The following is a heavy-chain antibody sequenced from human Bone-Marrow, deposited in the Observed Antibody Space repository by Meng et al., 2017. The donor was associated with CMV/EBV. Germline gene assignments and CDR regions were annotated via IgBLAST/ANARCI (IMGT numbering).Heavy chain of an antibody. CDR2: ISYDGSNK. Sequence: GGSLRLSCAASGFTFSSYWMSWVRQAPGKGLEWVAVISYDGSNKYYADSVKGRFTISRDNSKNTLYLQMNSLRAEDTAVYYCARDSPDSSGWYFDYWGQGTLVTVSS. D-gene: IGHD6-19*01. V-gene: IGHV3-30-3*01. J-gene: IGHJ4*02. CDR3: ARDSPDSSGWYFDY. CDR1: GFTFSSYW.